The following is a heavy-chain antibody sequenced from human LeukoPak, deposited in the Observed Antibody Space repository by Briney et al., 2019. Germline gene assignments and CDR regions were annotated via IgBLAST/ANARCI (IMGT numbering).Heavy chain of an antibody. CDR2: ISSSGNT. V-gene: IGHV4-30-4*07. CDR3: ARGRYYYYDSSGYYPYPGAFDY. D-gene: IGHD3-22*01. Sequence: SQTLSLTCAVSGGSISSGGYSWSWIRQPPGKGLEWIGYISSSGNTNYNPSLKSRVTISVDTSKYQFSLKLSSVTAADTAVYYCARGRYYYYDSSGYYPYPGAFDYWGQGTLVTVSS. CDR1: GGSISSGGYS. J-gene: IGHJ4*02.